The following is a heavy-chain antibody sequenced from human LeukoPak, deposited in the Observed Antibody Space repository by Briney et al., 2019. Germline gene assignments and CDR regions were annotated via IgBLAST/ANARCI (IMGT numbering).Heavy chain of an antibody. CDR1: GLTSSIYA. V-gene: IGHV3-23*01. J-gene: IGHJ4*02. CDR2: IIGSGGST. CDR3: AKDHIVGGY. Sequence: GGSRTPSWAAYGLTSSIYAMSWVRQPQGNWIEWVSAIIGSGGSTFYADSVKGRFTISRDNSMNTLSLQMNSVRAEDTAVYYCAKDHIVGGYWGQGTLVTVPS. D-gene: IGHD2-21*01.